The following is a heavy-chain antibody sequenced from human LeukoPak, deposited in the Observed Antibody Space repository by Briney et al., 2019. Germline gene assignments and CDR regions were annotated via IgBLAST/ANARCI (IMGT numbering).Heavy chain of an antibody. J-gene: IGHJ4*02. CDR3: AKFGYDFWSGYRKFDY. CDR2: ISGSGGST. V-gene: IGHV3-23*01. D-gene: IGHD3-3*01. Sequence: PGGSLRLSCAASGFTFSSYAMSWVRQAPGKGLEWVSAISGSGGSTYYADSVKGRFTISRDNSKNTLYLQMISLRAEDTAVYYCAKFGYDFWSGYRKFDYWGQGTLVTVSS. CDR1: GFTFSSYA.